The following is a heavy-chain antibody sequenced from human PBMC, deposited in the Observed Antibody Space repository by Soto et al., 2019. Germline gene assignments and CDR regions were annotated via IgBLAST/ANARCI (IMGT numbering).Heavy chain of an antibody. J-gene: IGHJ4*02. V-gene: IGHV3-21*06. CDR3: ARESEDLTSNFDY. CDR2: ISSTTNYI. CDR1: GFTFTRYS. Sequence: GGSLRLSCAASGFTFTRYSMNWVRQAPGKGLEWVSSISSTTNYIYYGDSMKGRFTISRGNAKNSLYLEMNSLRAEDTAVYYCARESEDLTSNFDYWGQGTLVTVSS.